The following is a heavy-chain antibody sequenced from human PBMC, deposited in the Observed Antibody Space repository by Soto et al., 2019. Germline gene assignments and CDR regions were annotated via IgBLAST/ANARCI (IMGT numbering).Heavy chain of an antibody. Sequence: SETLSLTCTVSGGSISSGGYYWSWIRQHPGKGLEWIGYIYYSGSTYYNPSLKSRVTISVDTSKNQFSLKLSSVTAADPAVYYCTKDLSLHYDFWNGYYADYWGQGTLVTVSS. J-gene: IGHJ4*02. CDR1: GGSISSGGYY. CDR3: TKDLSLHYDFWNGYYADY. V-gene: IGHV4-31*03. CDR2: IYYSGST. D-gene: IGHD3-3*01.